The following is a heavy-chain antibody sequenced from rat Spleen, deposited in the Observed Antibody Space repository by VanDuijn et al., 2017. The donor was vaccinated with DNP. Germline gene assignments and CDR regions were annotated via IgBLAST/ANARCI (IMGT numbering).Heavy chain of an antibody. CDR2: IIYDGSST. D-gene: IGHD5-1*01. V-gene: IGHV5-7*01. CDR3: ASQLGARGSGY. Sequence: EVQLVESGGGLVQPGRSLKLSCAASGFTFSDYAMAWVRQAPKKGLEWVATIIYDGSSTYYRDSVKGRFTISRDNAKSTLYLQMDSLRSEDTATYYCASQLGARGSGYWGQGVMVTVSS. CDR1: GFTFSDYA. J-gene: IGHJ2*01.